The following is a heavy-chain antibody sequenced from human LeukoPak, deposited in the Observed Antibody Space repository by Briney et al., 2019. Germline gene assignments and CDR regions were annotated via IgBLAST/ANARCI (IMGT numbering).Heavy chain of an antibody. Sequence: ASVKVSCKASGYTFTGYYMHWVRQAPGQGLEWMGWINPNSGGTNYAQKFQGRVTMTRDTSISTAYMELSRLRSDDTAVDYCARYHYDILTGYSYFMYHFDYWGQGTLVTVSS. CDR3: ARYHYDILTGYSYFMYHFDY. V-gene: IGHV1-2*02. D-gene: IGHD3-9*01. CDR2: INPNSGGT. CDR1: GYTFTGYY. J-gene: IGHJ4*02.